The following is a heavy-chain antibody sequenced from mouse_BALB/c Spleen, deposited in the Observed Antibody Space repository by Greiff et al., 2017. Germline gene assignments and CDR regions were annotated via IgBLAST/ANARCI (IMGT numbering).Heavy chain of an antibody. CDR2: ISSGGSYT. Sequence: LVESGGGFVKPGGSLKLSRADSGFTFRSYTMYWVRPAPEKRPEWVATISSGGSYTYYPDSVKCRFTIARDHAKNTLYLQTSSLKSEDTAMYSCTRDSDYYGSSWFAYWGEGTLVTVSA. CDR1: GFTFRSYT. J-gene: IGHJ3*01. V-gene: IGHV5-6-4*01. D-gene: IGHD1-1*01. CDR3: TRDSDYYGSSWFAY.